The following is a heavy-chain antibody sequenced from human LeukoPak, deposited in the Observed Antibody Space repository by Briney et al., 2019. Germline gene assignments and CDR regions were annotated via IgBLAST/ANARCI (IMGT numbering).Heavy chain of an antibody. Sequence: GGSLRLSCAASGFIFSSYAMSWVRQAPVKGLEWVSTISASGDSTYNADSVKGRFTISRDNSKSTLYLQMNSLRAEDTALYYCVKSQSPLAAVTGTGYDCWGQGTLVTVSS. V-gene: IGHV3-23*01. J-gene: IGHJ4*02. D-gene: IGHD6-19*01. CDR3: VKSQSPLAAVTGTGYDC. CDR2: ISASGDST. CDR1: GFIFSSYA.